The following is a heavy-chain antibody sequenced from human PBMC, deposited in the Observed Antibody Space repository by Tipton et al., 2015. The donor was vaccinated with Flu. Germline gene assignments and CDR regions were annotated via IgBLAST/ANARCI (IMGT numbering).Heavy chain of an antibody. CDR3: ARRGVGVFKSFGVQGSFDQ. CDR1: GFTVNSNY. CDR2: ITGVGGST. J-gene: IGHJ4*02. D-gene: IGHD2-8*01. Sequence: VQLVQSGGGLIQPGESLRLACAASGFTVNSNYMTWVRQAPGKGLEWVSTITGVGGSTYYADSVQGRFTISRDNSENRVYLHMNRLRGGDTAVYYCARRGVGVFKSFGVQGSFDQWGPGTLITVSS. V-gene: IGHV3-53*01.